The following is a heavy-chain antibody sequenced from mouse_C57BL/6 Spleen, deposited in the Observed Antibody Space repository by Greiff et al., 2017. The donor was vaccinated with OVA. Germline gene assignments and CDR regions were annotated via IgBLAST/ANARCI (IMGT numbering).Heavy chain of an antibody. D-gene: IGHD1-1*01. Sequence: EVKLVESGEGLVKPGGSLKLSCAASGFTFSSYAMSWVRQTPEKRLEWVAYISSGGDYIYYADTVKGRFTLSRDTARNTLYLQMSSLKSEDTAMYYCTREYIKGYFDVWGTGTTVTVSS. CDR1: GFTFSSYA. V-gene: IGHV5-9-1*02. J-gene: IGHJ1*03. CDR3: TREYIKGYFDV. CDR2: ISSGGDYI.